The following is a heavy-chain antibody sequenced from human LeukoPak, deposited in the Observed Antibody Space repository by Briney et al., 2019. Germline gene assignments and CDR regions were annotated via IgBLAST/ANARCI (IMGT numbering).Heavy chain of an antibody. CDR1: GYSISSGYY. Sequence: KPSETLSLTCTVSGYSISSGYYWGWIRQPPGKGLEWIGSIYHSGSTYYNPSLKSRVTISVDTSKNQFSLKLSSVTAADTAVYYCARDSGNYLDAFDIWGQGTMVTVSS. CDR2: IYHSGST. J-gene: IGHJ3*02. D-gene: IGHD1-7*01. CDR3: ARDSGNYLDAFDI. V-gene: IGHV4-38-2*02.